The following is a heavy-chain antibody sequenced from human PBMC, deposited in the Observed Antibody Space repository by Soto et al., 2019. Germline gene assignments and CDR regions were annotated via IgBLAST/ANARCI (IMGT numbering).Heavy chain of an antibody. CDR2: ISTTSFTI. CDR1: GFSFSTYD. Sequence: GGSLRLSCAASGFSFSTYDMDWVRQAPGKAPEWIAHISTTSFTIYYADSVKGRFTISRDNVRNSLYLEMKSLRDEDTAVYYCARDRCFDGSCYSASDSWGQGILVTVSS. CDR3: ARDRCFDGSCYSASDS. D-gene: IGHD2-15*01. J-gene: IGHJ5*01. V-gene: IGHV3-48*02.